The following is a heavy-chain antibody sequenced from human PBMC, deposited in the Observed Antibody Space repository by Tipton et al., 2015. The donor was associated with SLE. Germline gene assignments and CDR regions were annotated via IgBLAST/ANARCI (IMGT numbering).Heavy chain of an antibody. J-gene: IGHJ4*02. CDR2: IYYSGST. D-gene: IGHD4-11*01. V-gene: IGHV4-39*07. CDR1: GGSISSSSYY. CDR3: ARESHSNYGGNLDY. Sequence: TLSLTCTVSGGSISSSSYYWGWIRQPPGKGLEWIGSIYYSGSTNYNPSLKSRVTISVDTSKNQFSLKLSSVTAADTAVYYCARESHSNYGGNLDYWGQGTLVTVSS.